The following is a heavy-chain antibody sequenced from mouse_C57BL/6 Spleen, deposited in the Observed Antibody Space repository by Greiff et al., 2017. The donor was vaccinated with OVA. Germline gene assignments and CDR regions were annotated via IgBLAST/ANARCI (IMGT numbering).Heavy chain of an antibody. D-gene: IGHD1-1*01. V-gene: IGHV1-42*01. Sequence: VQLQQSGPELVKPGASVKISCKASGYSFTGYYMNWVKQSPEKSLEWIGEINPSTGGTTYNQKFKAKATLTVDKSSSTAYMQLKSLTSEDSAVYYCARDPYYGSSYGYFDVWGTGTTVTVSS. CDR3: ARDPYYGSSYGYFDV. CDR2: INPSTGGT. CDR1: GYSFTGYY. J-gene: IGHJ1*03.